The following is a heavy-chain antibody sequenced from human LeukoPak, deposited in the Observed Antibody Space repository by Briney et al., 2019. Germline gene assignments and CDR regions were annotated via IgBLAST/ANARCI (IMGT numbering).Heavy chain of an antibody. D-gene: IGHD5-18*01. Sequence: GSLRLSCAASGFTFSSYSMNWVRQAPGKGLEWIGYIYYSGSTNYNPSLKSRVTISVDTSKNQFSLKLSSVTAADTAVYYCAREGYSSYYFDYWGQGTLVTVSS. J-gene: IGHJ4*02. CDR3: AREGYSSYYFDY. V-gene: IGHV4-59*01. CDR1: GFTFSSYS. CDR2: IYYSGST.